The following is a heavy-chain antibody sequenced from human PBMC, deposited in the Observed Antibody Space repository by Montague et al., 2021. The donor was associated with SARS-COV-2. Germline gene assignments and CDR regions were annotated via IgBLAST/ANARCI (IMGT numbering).Heavy chain of an antibody. Sequence: SETLSLTCTVSGDSVSHDFWTWIRQPPGKGLEWIGYVYYSRSSSXNPSLRRRVSIAVDTSKNQFSLRLSTVTAADTAIYYCVRDPAPSGSGTFYDYWGQGTLVAVSS. D-gene: IGHD1-26*01. J-gene: IGHJ4*02. CDR1: GDSVSHDF. CDR3: VRDPAPSGSGTFYDY. V-gene: IGHV4-59*02. CDR2: VYYSRSS.